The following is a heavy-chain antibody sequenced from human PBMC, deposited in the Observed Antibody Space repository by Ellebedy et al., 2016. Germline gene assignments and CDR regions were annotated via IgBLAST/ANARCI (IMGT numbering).Heavy chain of an antibody. D-gene: IGHD7-27*01. Sequence: SETLSLTXSVSGGSLSSYYWSWIRQPAGTGLEWIGRIYNTGSTNYNPSLKSRLTMSVDTSKNQFSLKLKSVTAADTAIYYYARANWELGDAFDIWGQGTKVTVS. J-gene: IGHJ3*02. CDR3: ARANWELGDAFDI. CDR1: GGSLSSYY. CDR2: IYNTGST. V-gene: IGHV4-4*07.